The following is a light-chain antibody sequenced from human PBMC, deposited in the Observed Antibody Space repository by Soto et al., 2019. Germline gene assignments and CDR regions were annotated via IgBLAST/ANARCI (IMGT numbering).Light chain of an antibody. J-gene: IGLJ3*02. Sequence: QSALTQPASLSGSPGQSITISCTGTSSDIGAYDYVSWFQQHPGKAPKLMISEVNNRPSGVSNRFSGSKSGNTAYLTISGLQVEDEADYYCQAYDYSLTASVFGGGTKLTVL. V-gene: IGLV2-14*01. CDR3: QAYDYSLTASV. CDR2: EVN. CDR1: SSDIGAYDY.